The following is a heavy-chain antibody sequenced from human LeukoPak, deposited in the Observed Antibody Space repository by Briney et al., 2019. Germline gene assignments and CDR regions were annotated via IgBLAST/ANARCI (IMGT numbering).Heavy chain of an antibody. V-gene: IGHV5-51*01. CDR2: IYPGDSDT. D-gene: IGHD5-18*01. CDR3: AVSSGDSYGRNYFDY. CDR1: GYSFTSYW. J-gene: IGHJ4*02. Sequence: GESLKISCKGSGYSFTSYWIGWVRQLRGKGLEWMGIIYPGDSDTCYSPSFQGQVTISADKSISTAYLEWSSLKASDTDMYYCAVSSGDSYGRNYFDYWGQGTLVTVSS.